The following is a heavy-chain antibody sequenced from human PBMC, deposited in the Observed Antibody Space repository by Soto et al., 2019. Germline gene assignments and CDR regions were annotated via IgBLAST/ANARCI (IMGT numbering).Heavy chain of an antibody. J-gene: IGHJ4*02. CDR3: ARESPPADY. CDR1: GYTFTSYG. CDR2: ISAYNGNT. V-gene: IGHV1-18*01. Sequence: SVEVSCEASGYTFTSYGTSWVRQAPGQGLEWMGWISAYNGNTNYAQKLQGRVTMTTDTSTSTAYMELRGLRSDDTSVYYCARESPPADYWGQGTLVTVSS.